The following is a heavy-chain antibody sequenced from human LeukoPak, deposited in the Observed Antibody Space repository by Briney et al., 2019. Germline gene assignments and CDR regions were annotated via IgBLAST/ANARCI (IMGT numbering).Heavy chain of an antibody. CDR2: IKKDGSEK. CDR3: AREGVHCSGRSCLKAY. J-gene: IGHJ4*02. Sequence: GGSLRLSCAASGFTFSSYWMHWVRQAPGKGLEWVANIKKDGSEKYYMDSVKGRFTISRDNAENSLYLQMNSLRAEDTAVYYCAREGVHCSGRSCLKAYWGQGTLVTVSS. CDR1: GFTFSSYW. D-gene: IGHD2-15*01. V-gene: IGHV3-7*03.